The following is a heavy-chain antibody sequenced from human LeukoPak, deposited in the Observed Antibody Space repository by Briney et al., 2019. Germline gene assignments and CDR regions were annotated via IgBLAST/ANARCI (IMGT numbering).Heavy chain of an antibody. D-gene: IGHD1-7*01. Sequence: ASVKVSCKASGYTFTEHFIHWVRQAPGQGVQYMGWIHPASANTVYAQMFHGRVTLTRDTPATTTYMELSGLRSDDTAVYYCARDLRPANLWGQGPLVTVSS. J-gene: IGHJ4*02. V-gene: IGHV1-2*02. CDR2: IHPASANT. CDR3: ARDLRPANL. CDR1: GYTFTEHF.